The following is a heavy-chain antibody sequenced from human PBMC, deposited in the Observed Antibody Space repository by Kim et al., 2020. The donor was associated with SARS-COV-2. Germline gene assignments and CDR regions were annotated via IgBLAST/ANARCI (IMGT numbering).Heavy chain of an antibody. CDR1: GFTFRGYG. Sequence: GGSLRLSCAASGFTFRGYGLHWVRQAPGKGLEWVAVISYDGSNNYYADSVKRRFTIARDTSKNTLYLQMNSLRAEDTAVYYCATESTYCSSTSCPRGPFDYWGQGTLVTVSS. CDR2: ISYDGSNN. V-gene: IGHV3-33*05. J-gene: IGHJ4*02. CDR3: ATESTYCSSTSCPRGPFDY. D-gene: IGHD2-2*01.